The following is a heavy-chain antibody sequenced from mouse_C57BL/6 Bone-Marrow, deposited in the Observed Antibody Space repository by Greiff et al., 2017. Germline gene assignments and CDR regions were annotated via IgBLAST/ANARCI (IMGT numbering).Heavy chain of an antibody. V-gene: IGHV14-2*01. Sequence: VQLQQSGAELVKPGASAKLSCTASGFNIKDYYMHWVKQRTEQGLEWIGRIDPEDGETKYAPKFPGKATITADTSSNTAYLQLSSLTSQDTAVXYCARRGSNYGFAYWGQGTLVTVSA. J-gene: IGHJ3*01. CDR1: GFNIKDYY. CDR2: IDPEDGET. CDR3: ARRGSNYGFAY. D-gene: IGHD2-5*01.